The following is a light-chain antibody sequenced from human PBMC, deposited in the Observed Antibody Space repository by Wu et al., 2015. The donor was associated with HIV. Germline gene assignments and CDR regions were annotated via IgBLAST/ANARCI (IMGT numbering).Light chain of an antibody. CDR2: GAS. J-gene: IGKJ2*03. Sequence: GERVTLSCRASQSVSSNLAWYQQKPGQAPRLLIYGASTRATGIPARFSGSGSGTEFTLTISSLQSEDFAVYYCQYYSSWPPNGFGQGTKLEIK. CDR3: QYYSSWPPNG. CDR1: QSVSSN. V-gene: IGKV3-15*01.